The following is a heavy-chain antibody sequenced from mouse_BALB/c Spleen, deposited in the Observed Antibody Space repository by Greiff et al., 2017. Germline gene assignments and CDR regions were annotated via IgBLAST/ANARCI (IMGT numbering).Heavy chain of an antibody. CDR2: ISSGSSTI. J-gene: IGHJ3*01. CDR1: GFTFSSFG. D-gene: IGHD4-1*01. Sequence: EVQLQQSGGGLVQPGGSRKLSCAASGFTFSSFGMHWVRQAPEKGLEWVAYISSGSSTIYYADTVKGRFTISRDNPKNTLFLQMTSLRSEDTAMYYCARWDWEFAYWGQGTLVTVSA. CDR3: ARWDWEFAY. V-gene: IGHV5-17*02.